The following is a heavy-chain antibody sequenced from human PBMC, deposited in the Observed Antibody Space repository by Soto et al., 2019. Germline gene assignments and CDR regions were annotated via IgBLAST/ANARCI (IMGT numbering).Heavy chain of an antibody. CDR2: ISGSGGST. V-gene: IGHV3-23*01. D-gene: IGHD3-3*01. Sequence: EVQLLESGGGLVQPGGSLRLSCAASGFTFSSYAMSWVRQAPGEGLEWVSAISGSGGSTYYADSVKGRFTISRDNSKNTLYLQMNSLRAEDTAVYYCAKDHTYYDFWSAWDYWGQGTLVTVSS. CDR3: AKDHTYYDFWSAWDY. J-gene: IGHJ4*02. CDR1: GFTFSSYA.